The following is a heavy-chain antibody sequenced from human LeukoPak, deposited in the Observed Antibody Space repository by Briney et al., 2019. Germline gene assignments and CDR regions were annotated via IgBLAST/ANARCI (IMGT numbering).Heavy chain of an antibody. CDR1: GGSISNYY. Sequence: SETLSLTCTVSGGSISNYYWSWIRQPAGKGLEWIGRIYTSGSTNYNPSLKSRVTMSVDTSKNQFSLKLTSVTSADTAVYYCARGLVYYGSWSYVYNWFAPWGQGSLVTVSS. CDR3: ARGLVYYGSWSYVYNWFAP. D-gene: IGHD3-10*01. V-gene: IGHV4-4*07. CDR2: IYTSGST. J-gene: IGHJ5*02.